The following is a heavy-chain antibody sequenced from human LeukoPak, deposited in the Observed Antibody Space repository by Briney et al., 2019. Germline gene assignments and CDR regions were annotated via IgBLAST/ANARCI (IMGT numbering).Heavy chain of an antibody. CDR2: MNPNSGNT. J-gene: IGHJ6*03. D-gene: IGHD5-24*01. V-gene: IGHV1-8*03. Sequence: GASVKVSCKASGYTFTSYDINWVRQATGQGLEWMGWMNPNSGNTGYAQKFQGRVTITRNTSISTAYMELSSLRSEDTAAYYCARASRGRDAYNNYRYYYYYYMDVWGKGTTVTVSS. CDR3: ARASRGRDAYNNYRYYYYYYMDV. CDR1: GYTFTSYD.